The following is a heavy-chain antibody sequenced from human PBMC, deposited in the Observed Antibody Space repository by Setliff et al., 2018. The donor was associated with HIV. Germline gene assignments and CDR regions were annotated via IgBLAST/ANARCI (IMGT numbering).Heavy chain of an antibody. CDR3: ARSPAAEGY. Sequence: NPSETLSLTCTVSGGSISSSSLYWGWIRQPPGKGLQRIGSIFDSGATYYNASLRSRVTMSVDTSKNQFSLKLRSVTAADTVVYYCARSPAAEGYWGQGTLVTVSS. V-gene: IGHV4-39*01. CDR2: IFDSGAT. CDR1: GGSISSSSLY. D-gene: IGHD6-13*01. J-gene: IGHJ4*02.